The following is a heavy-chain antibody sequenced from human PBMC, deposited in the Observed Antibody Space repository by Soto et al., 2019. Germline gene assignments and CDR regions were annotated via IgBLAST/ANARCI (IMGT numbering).Heavy chain of an antibody. J-gene: IGHJ4*02. CDR3: ARALMTTVIPSDY. D-gene: IGHD4-17*01. CDR1: GFTFSSYE. V-gene: IGHV3-48*03. Sequence: GGSLRLSCAASGFTFSSYEMNWVRQAPGKGLEWVSYISSSGSTIYYADSVKGRFTISRDNAKNSLYLQMNSLRAEDTAVYYCARALMTTVIPSDYWGQGTLVTVSS. CDR2: ISSSGSTI.